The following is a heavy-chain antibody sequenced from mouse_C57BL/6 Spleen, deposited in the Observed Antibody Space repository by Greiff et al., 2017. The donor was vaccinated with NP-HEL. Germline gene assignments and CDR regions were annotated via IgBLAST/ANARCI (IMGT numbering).Heavy chain of an antibody. V-gene: IGHV1-82*01. CDR3: ARRGLGRENYFDY. CDR1: GYAFSSSW. CDR2: IYPGDGDT. J-gene: IGHJ2*01. Sequence: VKLQESGPELVKPGASVKISCKASGYAFSSSWMNWVKQRPGKGLEWIGRIYPGDGDTNYNGKFKGKATLTADKSSSTAYMQLSSLTSEDSAVYFCARRGLGRENYFDYWGQGTTLTVSS. D-gene: IGHD3-3*01.